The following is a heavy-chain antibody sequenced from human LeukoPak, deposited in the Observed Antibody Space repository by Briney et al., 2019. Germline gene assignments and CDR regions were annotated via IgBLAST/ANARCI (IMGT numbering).Heavy chain of an antibody. D-gene: IGHD4-23*01. Sequence: PSETLSLTCAVYGGSFSGYYWSWIRQPPGKGLEWIWEINQSGSTNYNPSLKRRVTISVDKSKNQFSLKLSSVNAADTAVYYCASGIRGGNRTYWGQGTLVTVSS. CDR3: ASGIRGGNRTY. CDR1: GGSFSGYY. CDR2: INQSGST. J-gene: IGHJ4*02. V-gene: IGHV4-34*01.